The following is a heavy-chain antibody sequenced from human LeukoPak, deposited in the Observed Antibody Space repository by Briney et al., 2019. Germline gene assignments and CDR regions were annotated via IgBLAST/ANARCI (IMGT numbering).Heavy chain of an antibody. D-gene: IGHD2-2*01. V-gene: IGHV4-59*08. J-gene: IGHJ3*02. CDR1: GGSISSYY. Sequence: SETLSLTCTVSGGSISSYYWSWIRQPPGKGLEWIGYIYYSGSTNYNPSLKSRVTISVDTSKNQFSLKLSSVTAADTAVYYCARMARYCSSTSCYAFDIWGQGTMVTVSS. CDR3: ARMARYCSSTSCYAFDI. CDR2: IYYSGST.